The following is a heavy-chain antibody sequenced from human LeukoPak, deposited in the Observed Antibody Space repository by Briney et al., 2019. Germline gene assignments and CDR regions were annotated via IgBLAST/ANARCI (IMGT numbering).Heavy chain of an antibody. CDR2: IIPIFGTA. D-gene: IGHD5-24*01. Sequence: SVKVSCKASGGTFSSYAISWVRQAPGQGLEWMGGIIPIFGTANYAQKFQGRVTITTDEPTSTAYMELSSLRSEDTAVCYCARGRWLQPWGYFDYWGQGTLVTVSS. J-gene: IGHJ4*02. CDR3: ARGRWLQPWGYFDY. V-gene: IGHV1-69*05. CDR1: GGTFSSYA.